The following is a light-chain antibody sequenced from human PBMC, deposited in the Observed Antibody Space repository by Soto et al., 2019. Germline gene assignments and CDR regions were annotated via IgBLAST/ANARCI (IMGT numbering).Light chain of an antibody. Sequence: EIVLTQSPGTLSLSPGERATLSCRASQSVSSSYLAWYQQKPGQAPRLLIYGASSRATGIPDRFSGSGSGTDFTLTISRLEPEDFAVYYCPQYGSSPPWTFGQGTKGEIK. J-gene: IGKJ1*01. CDR2: GAS. CDR1: QSVSSSY. V-gene: IGKV3-20*01. CDR3: PQYGSSPPWT.